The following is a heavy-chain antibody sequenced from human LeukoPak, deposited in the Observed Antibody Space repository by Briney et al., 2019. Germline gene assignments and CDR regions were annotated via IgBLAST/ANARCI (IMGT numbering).Heavy chain of an antibody. CDR2: INPGDSDT. Sequence: PGESLKISCKGSGYSFTTDWIGWVRRMPGKGLEYMGIINPGDSDTRYSPSFQGQVTISVDKSISTAYLQWSSLKASDTAMYYCASPRVGATAFDIWGQGTMVTVSS. J-gene: IGHJ3*02. V-gene: IGHV5-51*01. D-gene: IGHD1-26*01. CDR3: ASPRVGATAFDI. CDR1: GYSFTTDW.